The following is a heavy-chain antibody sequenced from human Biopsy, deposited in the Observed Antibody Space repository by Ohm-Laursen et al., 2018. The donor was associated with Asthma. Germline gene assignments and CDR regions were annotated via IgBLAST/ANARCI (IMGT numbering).Heavy chain of an antibody. V-gene: IGHV5-51*01. J-gene: IGHJ4*02. Sequence: EPLKISCKASGSIFTTYWISWGRQLLGKGLEWRGITFPGDSDTIYSPSFQGQVTISADKSISTAYLQWSSLKASDTAIYYFARLAYGSGSFFDFWGQGTLVTVAS. CDR3: ARLAYGSGSFFDF. CDR1: GSIFTTYW. D-gene: IGHD3-10*01. CDR2: TFPGDSDT.